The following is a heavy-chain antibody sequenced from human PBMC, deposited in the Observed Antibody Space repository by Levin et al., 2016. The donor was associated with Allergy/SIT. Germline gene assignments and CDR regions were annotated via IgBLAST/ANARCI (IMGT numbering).Heavy chain of an antibody. J-gene: IGHJ4*02. CDR2: ISWNSGSI. Sequence: SLKISCAASGFTFDDYAMHWVRQAPGKGLEWVSGISWNSGSIGYADSVKGRFTISRDNAKNSLYLQMNSLRAEDTALYYCAKPIREGSGWSNSFDYWGQGTLVTVSS. CDR3: AKPIREGSGWSNSFDY. CDR1: GFTFDDYA. D-gene: IGHD6-19*01. V-gene: IGHV3-9*01.